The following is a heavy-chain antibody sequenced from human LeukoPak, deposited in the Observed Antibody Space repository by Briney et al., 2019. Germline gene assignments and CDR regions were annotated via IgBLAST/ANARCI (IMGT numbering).Heavy chain of an antibody. J-gene: IGHJ2*01. CDR1: GGSISSPPYY. Sequence: PSETLSLTCTVSGGSISSPPYYWAWVRQSPGKGLEWLGSVSYSGTSYYNPSLQSRVTVSRDSSKNQFSLKFTSLTAADTAVYYCVRVQTGSCYDLWGRGTLVTVSS. D-gene: IGHD3-9*01. V-gene: IGHV4-39*07. CDR3: VRVQTGSCYDL. CDR2: VSYSGTS.